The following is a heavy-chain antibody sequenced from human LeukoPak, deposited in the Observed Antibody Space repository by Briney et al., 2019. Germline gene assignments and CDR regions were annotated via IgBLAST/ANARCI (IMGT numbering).Heavy chain of an antibody. J-gene: IGHJ4*02. CDR3: ARVSDSSGYYWYYFDY. V-gene: IGHV4-30-2*01. D-gene: IGHD3-22*01. Sequence: PSETLSLTCTVSGGSISSGGYYWSWIRQPPGKGLEWIGYIYHSGSTYYNPSLKSRVTISVDTSKNQFSLKLSSVTAADTAVYYCARVSDSSGYYWYYFDYWGQGTLVTVSS. CDR2: IYHSGST. CDR1: GGSISSGGYY.